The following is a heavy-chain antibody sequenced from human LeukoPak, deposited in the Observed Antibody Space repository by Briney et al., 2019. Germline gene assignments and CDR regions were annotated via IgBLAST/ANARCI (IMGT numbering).Heavy chain of an antibody. CDR1: GGSISSHY. Sequence: SETLSLTCTVSGGSISSHYWSWIRQPAGKGLEWIGRIYTSGSTNYSPSLKSRVTMSVDTSKNQFSLKLSSVTAADTAVYYCARCDVLGRIWDDAFDIWGQGTMVTVSS. J-gene: IGHJ3*02. CDR3: ARCDVLGRIWDDAFDI. D-gene: IGHD2/OR15-2a*01. CDR2: IYTSGST. V-gene: IGHV4-4*07.